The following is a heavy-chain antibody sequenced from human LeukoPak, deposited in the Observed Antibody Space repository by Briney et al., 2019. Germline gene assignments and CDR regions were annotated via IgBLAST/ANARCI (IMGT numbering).Heavy chain of an antibody. CDR3: ARQMRGSGWYCFDY. CDR1: GYTFTGYY. D-gene: IGHD6-19*01. Sequence: GASVKVSCKASGYTFTGYYMHWVRQAPGQRLEWMGWINAGNGNTKYSQEFQGRVTITRDTSASTAYMELSSLRSEDMAVYYCARQMRGSGWYCFDYWGQGTLVTVSS. CDR2: INAGNGNT. J-gene: IGHJ4*02. V-gene: IGHV1-3*03.